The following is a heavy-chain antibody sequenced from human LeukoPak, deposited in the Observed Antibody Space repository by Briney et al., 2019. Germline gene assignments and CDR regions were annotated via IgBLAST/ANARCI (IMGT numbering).Heavy chain of an antibody. Sequence: GGSLRLSCAASGFTFSSYSMNWVRQAPGKGLEWVSSISSSSSYIYYADSVKGRFTISRDNSKNTLYLQMNSLRAEDTAVYYCAKDTPYYGSGSDYWGQGTLVTVSS. D-gene: IGHD3-10*01. V-gene: IGHV3-21*04. CDR1: GFTFSSYS. CDR3: AKDTPYYGSGSDY. CDR2: ISSSSSYI. J-gene: IGHJ4*02.